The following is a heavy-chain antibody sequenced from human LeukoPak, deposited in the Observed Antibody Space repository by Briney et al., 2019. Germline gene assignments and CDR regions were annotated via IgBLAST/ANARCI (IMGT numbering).Heavy chain of an antibody. CDR3: ARDFGDYSYYYYMDV. V-gene: IGHV3-48*01. CDR1: RFTFSSYS. J-gene: IGHJ6*03. CDR2: ISSSSSTI. Sequence: GGSLRLSCAASRFTFSSYSMNWVSQAPGKRLEWVSYISSSSSTIYYADSVKGRFTISRDNAKNSLYLQMNSLRAEDTAVYYCARDFGDYSYYYYMDVWGKGTTLTVSS. D-gene: IGHD4-17*01.